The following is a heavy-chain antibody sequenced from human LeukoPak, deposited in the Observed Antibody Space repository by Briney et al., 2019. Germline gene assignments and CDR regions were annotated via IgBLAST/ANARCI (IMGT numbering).Heavy chain of an antibody. CDR1: GFTFSSYG. CDR2: ISYDGSNK. Sequence: GGSLRLSCAASGFTFSSYGMHWVRQAPGKGLEWVAVISYDGSNKYYADSVKGRFTISRDNSKNTLYLQMNSLRAEDTAVYYCAKVGISGSYFDAFDIWGQGTMVTVSS. CDR3: AKVGISGSYFDAFDI. V-gene: IGHV3-30*18. D-gene: IGHD1-26*01. J-gene: IGHJ3*02.